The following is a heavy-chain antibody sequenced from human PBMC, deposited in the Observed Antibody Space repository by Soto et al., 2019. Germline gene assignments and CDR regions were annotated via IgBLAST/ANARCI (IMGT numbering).Heavy chain of an antibody. CDR1: GFTFSSYG. J-gene: IGHJ3*02. Sequence: PGGSLRLSCAASGFTFSSYGMHWVRQAPGKGLEWVAVISYDGSNKYYADSVKGRFTISRDNSKNTLYLQMNSLRAEDTAVYYCAKAGYSGSSRGAFDIWGQGTMVTVSS. CDR2: ISYDGSNK. CDR3: AKAGYSGSSRGAFDI. V-gene: IGHV3-30*18. D-gene: IGHD1-26*01.